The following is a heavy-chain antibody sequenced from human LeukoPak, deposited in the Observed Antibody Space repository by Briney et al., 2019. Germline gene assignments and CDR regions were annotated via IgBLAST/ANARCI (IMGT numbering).Heavy chain of an antibody. V-gene: IGHV3-30*18. Sequence: PGGSLRLSCAASGFTFSSYGMHWVRQAPGKGLEWVAVISYDGSNKYYADSVKGRFTISRDNSKNTLYLQMNSLRAEDTAVHYCAKELHKGTYYDILTGYLSYWGQGTLVTVSS. J-gene: IGHJ4*02. CDR2: ISYDGSNK. CDR1: GFTFSSYG. D-gene: IGHD3-9*01. CDR3: AKELHKGTYYDILTGYLSY.